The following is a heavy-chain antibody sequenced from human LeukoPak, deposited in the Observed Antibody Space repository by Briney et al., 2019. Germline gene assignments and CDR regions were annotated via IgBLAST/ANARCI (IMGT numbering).Heavy chain of an antibody. V-gene: IGHV4-30-2*02. CDR3: ARTYYYGSGSYYSGNWFDP. D-gene: IGHD3-10*01. Sequence: PSQTLSLTCAVSGGSISSGGYSWSWIRQPPGKGLEWIGYIYHSGSTYYNPSLKSRVTISVDRSKNQSSLKLSSVTAADTAVYYCARTYYYGSGSYYSGNWFDPWGQGTLVTVSS. CDR1: GGSISSGGYS. CDR2: IYHSGST. J-gene: IGHJ5*02.